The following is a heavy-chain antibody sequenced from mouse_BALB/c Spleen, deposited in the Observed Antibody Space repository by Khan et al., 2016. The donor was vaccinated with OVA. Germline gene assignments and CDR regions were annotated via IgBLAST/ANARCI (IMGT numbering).Heavy chain of an antibody. Sequence: VKLKQSGPDLVAPSQSLSITCTVSGFSLTNFGVHWVRQPPGKGLEWLVVIWSDGSTTYNSALKSRLSISKDNSKSQVFLKMNSLQTDDTAMYYCARHRFGYFDVWGAGTTVTVSS. CDR1: GFSLTNFG. V-gene: IGHV2-6-2*01. CDR3: ARHRFGYFDV. J-gene: IGHJ1*01. CDR2: IWSDGST.